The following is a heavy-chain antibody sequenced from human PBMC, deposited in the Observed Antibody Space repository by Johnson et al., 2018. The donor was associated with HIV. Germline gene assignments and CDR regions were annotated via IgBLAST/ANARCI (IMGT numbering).Heavy chain of an antibody. V-gene: IGHV3-43D*03. J-gene: IGHJ3*02. CDR1: GLAFHDYA. CDR2: ISWDGAST. D-gene: IGHD3-16*01. Sequence: VRLVETGGAVVQPGGSLRLSCVVSGLAFHDYAIHWVRQAPGKGLEWVSVISWDGASTHYADSVKGRFTISRDNSKNTLYLQMNSLRAEDTAVYYCAKDVGGSSLFPVAFDIWGQGTMVTVSS. CDR3: AKDVGGSSLFPVAFDI.